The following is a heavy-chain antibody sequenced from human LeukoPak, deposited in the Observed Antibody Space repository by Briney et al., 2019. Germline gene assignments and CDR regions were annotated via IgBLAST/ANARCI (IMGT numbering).Heavy chain of an antibody. J-gene: IGHJ5*02. CDR3: ARGPLTMTRGFDP. CDR2: INHSGST. Sequence: SETLSLTCAVYGGSFSGYYWSWIRQPPGKGLAWIGEINHSGSTNYNPSLKSRVTISVDTSKNQFSLKLSSVTAADTAVYYCARGPLTMTRGFDPWGQETLVTVSS. D-gene: IGHD4-17*01. V-gene: IGHV4-34*01. CDR1: GGSFSGYY.